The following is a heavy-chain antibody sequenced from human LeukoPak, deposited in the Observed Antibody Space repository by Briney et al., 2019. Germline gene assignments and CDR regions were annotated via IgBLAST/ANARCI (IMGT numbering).Heavy chain of an antibody. D-gene: IGHD3-22*01. Sequence: GGSLRLSCAASGFTFDIYEMNWVRQAPGKGLEWLSYISSSGSTIYYADSVKGRFTISRDNAKNSLYLQMNSLRAEDTAVYYCARDLGSSGYFLVPGFFDYWGQGTLVTVSS. CDR2: ISSSGSTI. CDR1: GFTFDIYE. J-gene: IGHJ4*02. V-gene: IGHV3-48*03. CDR3: ARDLGSSGYFLVPGFFDY.